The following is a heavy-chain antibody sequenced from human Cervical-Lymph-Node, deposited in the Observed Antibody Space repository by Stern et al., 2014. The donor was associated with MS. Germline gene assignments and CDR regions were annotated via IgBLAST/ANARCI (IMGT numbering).Heavy chain of an antibody. CDR1: GFTFSSYS. V-gene: IGHV3-21*01. D-gene: IGHD4-23*01. Sequence: EVQLVESGGGLVKPGGSLRLSCAASGFTFSSYSMNWVRQAPGKGLEWVASISSGGSYIYYADSLKDRFTISRDNAKNSLYLQMNSLRAEDTAVYYCARGRGGNYRYYFDYWGQGTLVTVSS. CDR2: ISSGGSYI. J-gene: IGHJ4*02. CDR3: ARGRGGNYRYYFDY.